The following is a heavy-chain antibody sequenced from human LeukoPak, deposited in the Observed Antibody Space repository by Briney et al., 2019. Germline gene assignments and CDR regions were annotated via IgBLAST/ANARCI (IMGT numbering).Heavy chain of an antibody. V-gene: IGHV3-7*01. Sequence: PGGSLRLSCAASGFRFSSFWMSWVRQAPGKGPEWVANINQESSEKYYVDSVRGRFTISRDNAKNSPSLQMNSLRVEDTAVYYCAREVDRSFGYWGQGNVVTVSS. J-gene: IGHJ4*02. D-gene: IGHD2-15*01. CDR2: INQESSEK. CDR3: AREVDRSFGY. CDR1: GFRFSSFW.